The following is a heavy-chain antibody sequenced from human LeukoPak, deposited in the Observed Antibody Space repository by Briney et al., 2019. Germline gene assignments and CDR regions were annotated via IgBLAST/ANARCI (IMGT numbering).Heavy chain of an antibody. CDR2: INHSGST. CDR1: GGSFSGYY. J-gene: IGHJ4*02. V-gene: IGHV4-34*01. CDR3: ARGAPTYSGSYPVDY. Sequence: SETLSLTCAVYGGSFSGYYWSWIRQPPGKGLEWIGEINHSGSTNYNPSLKSRVTISVDTSKNQFSLKLSSVTAADTAVYYCARGAPTYSGSYPVDYWGQGTLVTVSS. D-gene: IGHD1-26*01.